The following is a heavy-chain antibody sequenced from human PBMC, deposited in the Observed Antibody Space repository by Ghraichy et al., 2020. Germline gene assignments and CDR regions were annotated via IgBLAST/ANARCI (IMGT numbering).Heavy chain of an antibody. J-gene: IGHJ4*02. CDR3: SVGLGRTDLDN. CDR1: GFTFSNSW. CDR2: IKREIDGGTT. V-gene: IGHV3-15*01. D-gene: IGHD1-1*01. Sequence: GESLNISCAASGFTFSNSWMSWVRQAPGKGLKWVALIKREIDGGTTDYVASVEGRFTISRDDSKNTLYLQMNSLKIEDTAVYYCSVGLGRTDLDNWGQGTLVTVSS.